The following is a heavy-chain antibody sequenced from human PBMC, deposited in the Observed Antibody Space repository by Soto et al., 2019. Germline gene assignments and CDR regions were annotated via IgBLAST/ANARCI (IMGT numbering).Heavy chain of an antibody. V-gene: IGHV3-23*01. D-gene: IGHD2-15*01. CDR3: ARELSYCSGGSCYMEGAFDI. Sequence: GSLSLSCAGSGFKFSRYGMHWVRQATGKGLELVSVISGSGDSTYYADSVKGRFTISRDNSKYTLYLQMNSLRAEDTAVYYFARELSYCSGGSCYMEGAFDIWGQGTMVTVSS. CDR1: GFKFSRYG. J-gene: IGHJ3*02. CDR2: ISGSGDST.